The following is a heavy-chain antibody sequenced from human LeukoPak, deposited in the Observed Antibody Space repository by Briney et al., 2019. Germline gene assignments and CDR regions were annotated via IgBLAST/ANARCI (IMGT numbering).Heavy chain of an antibody. Sequence: SETLSLTCTVSGGSISSYYWSWIRQPPGKGLEWIGYIYYSGSTNYNPSLKSRVTISVDTSKNQFSLKPSSVTAADTAVYYCARVSAELYWGGFDYWGQGTLVTVSS. CDR1: GGSISSYY. CDR2: IYYSGST. CDR3: ARVSAELYWGGFDY. D-gene: IGHD7-27*01. J-gene: IGHJ4*02. V-gene: IGHV4-59*01.